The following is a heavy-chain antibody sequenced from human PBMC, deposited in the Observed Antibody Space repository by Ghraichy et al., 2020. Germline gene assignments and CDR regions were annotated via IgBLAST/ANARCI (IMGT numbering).Heavy chain of an antibody. CDR3: ALRGAVVGLDS. CDR2: IDWDDDK. Sequence: QTLSLTCTFSGFSLSTSGMCVSWIRQPPGKALEWLARIDWDDDKYYSTSLKTRLTISKGTSKNQVVLTMTNMDPVDTATYYCALRGAVVGLDSWGQGTLVTVSS. CDR1: GFSLSTSGMC. J-gene: IGHJ4*02. V-gene: IGHV2-70*11. D-gene: IGHD6-19*01.